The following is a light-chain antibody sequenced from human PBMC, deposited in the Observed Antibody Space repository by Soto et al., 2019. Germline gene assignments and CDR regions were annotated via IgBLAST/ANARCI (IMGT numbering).Light chain of an antibody. CDR2: EVT. CDR3: SSYTVDVAPYV. J-gene: IGLJ1*01. Sequence: LTQPASVSGSPGQSITISCTGTNNDIGSDFNSVSWYQQHPGKAPKLMIYEVTNRPSGVSSRFSGSKSGNTASLTISGLQAEDEADYYCSSYTVDVAPYVFGTGTKVTVL. V-gene: IGLV2-14*01. CDR1: NNDIGSDFNS.